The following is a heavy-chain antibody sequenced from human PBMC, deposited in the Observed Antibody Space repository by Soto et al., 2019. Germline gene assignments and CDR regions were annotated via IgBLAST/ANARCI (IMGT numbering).Heavy chain of an antibody. CDR1: GGSISSYY. Sequence: PSETLSLTCTVSGGSISSYYWSWIRQPPGKGLEWIGYIYYSGSTNYNPSLKSRVTISVDTSKNQFSLKLGSLRDDDMAVYYCARDLWDSGWSFDYWGLGTLVTVSS. CDR2: IYYSGST. CDR3: ARDLWDSGWSFDY. J-gene: IGHJ4*02. D-gene: IGHD6-19*01. V-gene: IGHV4-59*01.